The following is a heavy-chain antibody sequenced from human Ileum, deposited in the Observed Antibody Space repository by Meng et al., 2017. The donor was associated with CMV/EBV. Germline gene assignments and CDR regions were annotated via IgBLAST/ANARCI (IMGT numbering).Heavy chain of an antibody. CDR2: INPSGGGT. CDR1: GYIFTNYW. D-gene: IGHD2-2*01. Sequence: KASGYIFTNYWMRWGRQAAGQGFEWMGMINPSGGGTRYAQKFQGRVTMTRGTSTNTAYMELSSLRSEDTAVYYCARGALLVPGAPDHWGQGTLVTVSS. CDR3: ARGALLVPGAPDH. J-gene: IGHJ5*02. V-gene: IGHV1-46*01.